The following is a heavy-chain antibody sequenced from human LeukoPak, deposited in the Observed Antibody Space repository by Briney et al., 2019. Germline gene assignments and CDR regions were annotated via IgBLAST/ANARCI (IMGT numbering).Heavy chain of an antibody. J-gene: IGHJ4*02. CDR1: GFTFSSYG. V-gene: IGHV3-30*02. CDR2: MRYDGSNK. D-gene: IGHD3-22*01. CDR3: AKSHHYDSSGYYAPGW. Sequence: GGSLRLSCAASGFTFSSYGMHWVRQAPGKGLEWVAFMRYDGSNKYYADSVKGRFTISRDNSKNTLYLQMNSLRAEDTAVYYCAKSHHYDSSGYYAPGWWGQGTLVTVSS.